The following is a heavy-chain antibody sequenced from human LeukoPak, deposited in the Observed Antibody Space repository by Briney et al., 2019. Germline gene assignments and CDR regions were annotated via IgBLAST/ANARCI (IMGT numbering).Heavy chain of an antibody. CDR2: ISYDGSNK. Sequence: GGSLRLSCAASGFTFSSYAMSWVRQAPGKGLEWVAVISYDGSNKYYADSVKGRFTISRDNSKNTLYLQMNSLRAEDTAVYYCARDKRYYDDYWGQGTLVTVSS. J-gene: IGHJ4*02. CDR3: ARDKRYYDDY. D-gene: IGHD3-22*01. CDR1: GFTFSSYA. V-gene: IGHV3-30-3*01.